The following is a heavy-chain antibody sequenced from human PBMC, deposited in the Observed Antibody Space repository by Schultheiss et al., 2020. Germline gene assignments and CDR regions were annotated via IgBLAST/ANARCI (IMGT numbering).Heavy chain of an antibody. Sequence: GGSLRLSCAASGFTFSSYAMHWVRQAPGKGLEWVAVISYDGSNKYYADSVKGRFTISRDNSKNTLYLQMNSLRAEDTAVYYCARDQVTKNYYYGMDVWGQGTTVNVSS. J-gene: IGHJ6*02. D-gene: IGHD2-21*02. CDR1: GFTFSSYA. CDR3: ARDQVTKNYYYGMDV. V-gene: IGHV3-30*04. CDR2: ISYDGSNK.